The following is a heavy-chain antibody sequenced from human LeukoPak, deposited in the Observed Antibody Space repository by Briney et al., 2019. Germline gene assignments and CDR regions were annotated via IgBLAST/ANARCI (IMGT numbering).Heavy chain of an antibody. Sequence: KPSQTLSLTCTVSGDSISSGSYYWSWLRQPAGKGLEWIGRIYTSGITNYNPSLNSRVTISVDTSKNQFSLKLSSVTAADTAVYYCARAFYCSSTGRRRADYLDYWGQGTLVTVSS. V-gene: IGHV4-61*02. J-gene: IGHJ4*02. CDR1: GDSISSGSYY. D-gene: IGHD2-2*01. CDR2: IYTSGIT. CDR3: ARAFYCSSTGRRRADYLDY.